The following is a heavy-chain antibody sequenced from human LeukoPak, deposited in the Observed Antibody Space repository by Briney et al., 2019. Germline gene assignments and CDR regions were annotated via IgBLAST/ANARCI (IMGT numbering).Heavy chain of an antibody. V-gene: IGHV4-4*02. Sequence: MSSGTLSPTCAVSGDSISSYSWWNWVRQPPGKGLEWIGEIYHSETTNYNPSLKSRVTMSLDKSKKQFSLKLSSVTAADTAVYYCARSPSGSSSRWFDAWGQGTLVTVSS. CDR3: ARSPSGSSSRWFDA. CDR2: IYHSETT. CDR1: GDSISSYSW. D-gene: IGHD1-26*01. J-gene: IGHJ5*02.